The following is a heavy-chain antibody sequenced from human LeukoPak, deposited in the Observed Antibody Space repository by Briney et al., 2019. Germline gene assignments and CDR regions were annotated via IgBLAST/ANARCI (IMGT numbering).Heavy chain of an antibody. CDR2: ILYDGSNK. CDR1: GFTFSSYG. CDR3: AKGSTNYYDGSGTVDY. Sequence: GGPLRLSCAASGFTFSSYGMHWVGQAPGKGLEWVAVILYDGSNKYYADSVKGRFTISRDNSKNTLYLQMNSLRAEDTAVYYCAKGSTNYYDGSGTVDYWGQGTLVTVSS. J-gene: IGHJ4*02. D-gene: IGHD3-22*01. V-gene: IGHV3-30*18.